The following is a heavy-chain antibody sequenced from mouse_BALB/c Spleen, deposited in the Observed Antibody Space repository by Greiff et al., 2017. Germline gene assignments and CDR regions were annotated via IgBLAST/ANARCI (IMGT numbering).Heavy chain of an antibody. Sequence: DVQLQESGPGLVKPSQSLSLTCTVTGYSITSDYAWNWIRQFPGNKLEWMGYISYSGSTSYNPSLKSRISITRDTSKNQFFLQLNSVTTEDTATYYCASYCGSREGRFAYWGQGTLVTVSA. CDR2: ISYSGST. CDR1: GYSITSDYA. J-gene: IGHJ3*01. V-gene: IGHV3-2*02. D-gene: IGHD1-1*01. CDR3: ASYCGSREGRFAY.